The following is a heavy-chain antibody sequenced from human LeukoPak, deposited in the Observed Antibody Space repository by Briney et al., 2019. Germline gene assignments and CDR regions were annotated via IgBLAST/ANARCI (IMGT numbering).Heavy chain of an antibody. CDR1: GYTFTGYY. D-gene: IGHD1-26*01. CDR2: INPNSGGT. Sequence: ASVKVSCKASGYTFTGYYMHWVRQAPGQGLEWMGWINPNSGGTNYAQKFQGRVTMTRDTSISTAYMELSSLRSEDTAVYYCARSFGGSYSFDYWGQGTLVTVSS. J-gene: IGHJ4*02. V-gene: IGHV1-2*02. CDR3: ARSFGGSYSFDY.